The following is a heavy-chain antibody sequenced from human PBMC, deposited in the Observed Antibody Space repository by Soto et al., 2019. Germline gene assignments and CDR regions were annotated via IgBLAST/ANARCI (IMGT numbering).Heavy chain of an antibody. V-gene: IGHV5-51*01. J-gene: IGHJ4*02. D-gene: IGHD5-12*01. CDR1: GYSFTSYL. Sequence: GESLKISCQCSGYSFTSYLIGWVRQMPGKGLEWMGIIYPGDSDTRYSPSFQGQVTISADKSISTAYLQWSSLKASDTAMYYWARQFREVALDYWGQGTLVTSPQ. CDR2: IYPGDSDT. CDR3: ARQFREVALDY.